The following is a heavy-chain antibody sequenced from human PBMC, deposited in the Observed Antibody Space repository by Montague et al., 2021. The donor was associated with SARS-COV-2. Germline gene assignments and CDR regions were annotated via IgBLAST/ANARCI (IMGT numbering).Heavy chain of an antibody. D-gene: IGHD6-19*01. Sequence: SETLSLTCDVSGGSINSYSCNWIRQPAAKGLEWVGRSYTNWRANHMPSLTRRIPISVDTSRNHLSLKLTSVTAADAAVYYCASDSRTSGWGYWYHGLDAWGQGTTVIVSS. CDR2: SYTNWRA. V-gene: IGHV4-59*10. CDR3: ASDSRTSGWGYWYHGLDA. CDR1: GGSINSYS. J-gene: IGHJ6*02.